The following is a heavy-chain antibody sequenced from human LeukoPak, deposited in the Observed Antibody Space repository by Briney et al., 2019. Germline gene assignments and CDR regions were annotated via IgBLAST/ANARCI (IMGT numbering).Heavy chain of an antibody. D-gene: IGHD5-12*01. V-gene: IGHV3-23*01. CDR3: AKDPGYSGYAWDY. Sequence: GGSLRLSCAASGFTFSSYGMHWVRQAPGKGLEWVPAISGSGVGTYYADSVKGRFTISRDNSKNTLYLQMNSLRAEDTAVYYCAKDPGYSGYAWDYWGQGTLVTVSS. CDR2: ISGSGVGT. CDR1: GFTFSSYG. J-gene: IGHJ4*02.